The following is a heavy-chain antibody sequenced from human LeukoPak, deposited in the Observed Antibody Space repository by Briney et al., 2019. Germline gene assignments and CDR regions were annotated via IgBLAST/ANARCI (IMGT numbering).Heavy chain of an antibody. CDR1: GYTFTSYG. CDR2: ISAYNGNT. D-gene: IGHD1-26*01. Sequence: ASVKVSCKASGYTFTSYGISWVRQAPGQGLEWMGWISAYNGNTNYAQMFQGRVTMTGDTSISTAYMELSRLRSDDTAVYYCARRSGSYSNYYYYMDVWGKGTTVTVSS. J-gene: IGHJ6*03. V-gene: IGHV1-18*01. CDR3: ARRSGSYSNYYYYMDV.